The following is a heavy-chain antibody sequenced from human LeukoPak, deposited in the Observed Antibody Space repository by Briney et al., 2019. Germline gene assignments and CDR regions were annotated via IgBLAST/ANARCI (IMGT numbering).Heavy chain of an antibody. CDR2: INHSGST. J-gene: IGHJ6*02. Sequence: PSETLSLTCAVYGGSFSGYYWSWIRRPPGKGLEWIGEINHSGSTNYNPSLKSRVTISVDTSKNQFSLKLSSVTAADTAVYYCARLPGFYYYYGMDVWGQGTTVTVSS. CDR1: GGSFSGYY. CDR3: ARLPGFYYYYGMDV. V-gene: IGHV4-34*01. D-gene: IGHD3-10*01.